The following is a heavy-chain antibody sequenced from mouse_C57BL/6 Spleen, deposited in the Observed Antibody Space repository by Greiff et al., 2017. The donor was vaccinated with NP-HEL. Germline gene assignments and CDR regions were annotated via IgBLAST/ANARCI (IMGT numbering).Heavy chain of an antibody. J-gene: IGHJ2*01. D-gene: IGHD1-1*01. V-gene: IGHV1-64*01. Sequence: QVQLQQPGAELVKPGASVKLSCKASGYTFTSYCMHWVMQRPGQGLEWIGIIHPNSGNTNYNQKFKSKATLTVDKSSSTAYMQLSSLTSEDTAVYYCARGPYHYKDYGGQGTTLTVSS. CDR1: GYTFTSYC. CDR3: ARGPYHYKDY. CDR2: IHPNSGNT.